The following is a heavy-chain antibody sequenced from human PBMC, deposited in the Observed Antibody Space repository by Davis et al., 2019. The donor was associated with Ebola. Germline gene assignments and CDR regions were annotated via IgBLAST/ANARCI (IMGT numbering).Heavy chain of an antibody. D-gene: IGHD2-2*02. CDR3: ATVERYCSSASCYNY. CDR2: VNPNSGNT. CDR1: GYSFTSYD. J-gene: IGHJ4*02. Sequence: ASVKVSCKASGYSFTSYDINWVRQATGQGLEWMGWVNPNSGNTGYAQKFQGRVTMTRSTSITTAYMELSSLRSENTAVYYCATVERYCSSASCYNYWGQGTLVTVSS. V-gene: IGHV1-8*01.